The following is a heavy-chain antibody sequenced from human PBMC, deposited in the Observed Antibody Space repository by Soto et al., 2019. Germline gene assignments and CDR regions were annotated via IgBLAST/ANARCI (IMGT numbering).Heavy chain of an antibody. CDR2: IFHTGGT. CDR1: ASSISSAYF. Sequence: SETLSLTCAVSASSISSAYFWGWIRQPPGKGLEWIATIFHTGGTYYNPSLESRVTISVDTSNNQFSLRLNSVTAADTALYFCARTWLAGGTPADAFDIWGQGTMVTVSS. V-gene: IGHV4-38-2*01. CDR3: ARTWLAGGTPADAFDI. D-gene: IGHD2-15*01. J-gene: IGHJ3*02.